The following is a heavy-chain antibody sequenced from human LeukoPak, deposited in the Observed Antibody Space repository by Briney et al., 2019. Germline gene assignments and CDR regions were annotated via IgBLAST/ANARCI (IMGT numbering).Heavy chain of an antibody. V-gene: IGHV3-33*01. D-gene: IGHD4-11*01. Sequence: PGGSLRLSCAASGFTFSSYGMQWVRQAPGKGLEWVAVIWYDGSNKYYADSVKGRFTISRDNSKNTLYLQMNSLRAEDTAVYYCARSPADYSNYYFDYWGQGTLVTVSS. CDR2: IWYDGSNK. CDR1: GFTFSSYG. J-gene: IGHJ4*02. CDR3: ARSPADYSNYYFDY.